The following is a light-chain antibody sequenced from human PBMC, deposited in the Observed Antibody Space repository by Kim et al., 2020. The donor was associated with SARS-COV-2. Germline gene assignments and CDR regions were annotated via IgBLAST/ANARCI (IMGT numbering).Light chain of an antibody. Sequence: EIVLTQSPGTLSLSPGERATLSCRASQSVSSSYLAWYQQKPGQAPRLLIYGASSRATGIPDRFSGSGSETDFTLTISRLEPEDFAVYYCQQYGISLYTFGQGTKLEI. V-gene: IGKV3-20*01. CDR3: QQYGISLYT. CDR2: GAS. CDR1: QSVSSSY. J-gene: IGKJ2*01.